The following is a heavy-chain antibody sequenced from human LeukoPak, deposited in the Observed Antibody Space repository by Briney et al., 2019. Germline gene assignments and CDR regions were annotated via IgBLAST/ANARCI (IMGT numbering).Heavy chain of an antibody. CDR3: ARTLRYCSSTSCYSEPDY. CDR2: IDWDNDK. J-gene: IGHJ4*02. D-gene: IGHD2-2*01. Sequence: ESGPTLVNPTQTLTLTCTFCGFSLSTSGVCGRWFRGHPGKALGCLALIDWDNDKYYSTSLKTRLPTSKDTSKNQVVLTMTNMDPVDTATYYCARTLRYCSSTSCYSEPDYWGQGTLVTVSS. CDR1: GFSLSTSGVC. V-gene: IGHV2-70*01.